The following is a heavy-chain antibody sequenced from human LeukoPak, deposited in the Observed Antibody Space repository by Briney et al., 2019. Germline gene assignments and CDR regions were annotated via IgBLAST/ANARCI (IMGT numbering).Heavy chain of an antibody. D-gene: IGHD3-3*01. CDR2: INPNSGGT. V-gene: IGHV1-2*02. Sequence: ASVKVSCKASGYTFTGYYMHWVRQAPGQGLEWMGWINPNSGGTNYAQKFQGRVTMTRDTSISTAYMEPSGLRSDDTAVYYCASMRFLEWLLNYDAFDIWGQGTMVTVSS. CDR3: ASMRFLEWLLNYDAFDI. CDR1: GYTFTGYY. J-gene: IGHJ3*02.